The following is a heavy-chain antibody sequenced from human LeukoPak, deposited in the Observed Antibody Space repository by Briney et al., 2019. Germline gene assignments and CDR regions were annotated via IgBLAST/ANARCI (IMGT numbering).Heavy chain of an antibody. V-gene: IGHV4-4*02. J-gene: IGHJ4*02. CDR1: GGSISSSNW. CDR2: IYHSGTT. CDR3: AREGPIRFLEQIDY. D-gene: IGHD3-3*01. Sequence: SETLSLTCAVSGGSISSSNWWIWVRPPPGKGLEWIGEIYHSGTTNYNPSLKSRVTISVDKSKNQFSLKLSSVTAADTAVYYCAREGPIRFLEQIDYWGQGTLVTVSS.